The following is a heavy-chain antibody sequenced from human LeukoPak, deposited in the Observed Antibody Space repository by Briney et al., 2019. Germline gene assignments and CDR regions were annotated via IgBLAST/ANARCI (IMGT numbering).Heavy chain of an antibody. V-gene: IGHV4-34*01. J-gene: IGHJ4*02. CDR3: ARGLGEWNY. D-gene: IGHD3-16*01. Sequence: TPSETLSLTCAVYGGSFSGYYWSWIRQPPGKGLEWIGEINHSGSTNYNPSLKSRVTISVDTSKNQFSLKLSSVTAADTAVYYCARGLGEWNYWGQGTLVTVSS. CDR2: INHSGST. CDR1: GGSFSGYY.